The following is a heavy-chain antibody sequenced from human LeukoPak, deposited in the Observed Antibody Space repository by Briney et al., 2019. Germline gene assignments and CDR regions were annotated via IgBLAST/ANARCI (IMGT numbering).Heavy chain of an antibody. CDR1: GFTFSNAW. CDR3: ARIKVGATGIDY. CDR2: INTDGSLT. J-gene: IGHJ4*02. V-gene: IGHV3-74*01. D-gene: IGHD1-26*01. Sequence: PGGSLRLSCAASGFTFSNAWMSWVRQAPGKGLVWVSRINTDGSLTNYADSVMGRFTFSRDNAKNTLYLEMNSLRAEDTAVYYCARIKVGATGIDYWGQGTLVTVSS.